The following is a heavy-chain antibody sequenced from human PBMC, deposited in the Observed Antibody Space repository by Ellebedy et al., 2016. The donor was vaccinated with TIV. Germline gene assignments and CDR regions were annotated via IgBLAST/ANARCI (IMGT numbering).Heavy chain of an antibody. CDR1: GLTFSSSS. CDR2: ISSGNSYI. Sequence: GGSLRLSCAASGLTFSSSSMNWVRQAPGKGLEWVSSISSGNSYIYYADSVKGRFTISRDNAKNSLYLQMNSLRDEDTAVYYCAREDYSSFSRHNFGMDVWGQGTTVTVSS. D-gene: IGHD4-11*01. CDR3: AREDYSSFSRHNFGMDV. V-gene: IGHV3-21*01. J-gene: IGHJ6*02.